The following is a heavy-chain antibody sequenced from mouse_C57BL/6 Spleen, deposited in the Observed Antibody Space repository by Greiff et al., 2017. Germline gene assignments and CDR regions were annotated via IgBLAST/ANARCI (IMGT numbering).Heavy chain of an antibody. J-gene: IGHJ2*01. V-gene: IGHV1-82*01. CDR1: GYAFSSSW. CDR3: ARRDTTVVDFDY. CDR2: IYPGDGDT. Sequence: QVQLKQSGPELVKPGASVKISCKASGYAFSSSWMNWVKQRPGKGLEWIGRIYPGDGDTNYNGKFKGKATLTADKSSSTAYMQLSSLTSEDSAVYFCARRDTTVVDFDYWGQGTTLTVSS. D-gene: IGHD1-1*01.